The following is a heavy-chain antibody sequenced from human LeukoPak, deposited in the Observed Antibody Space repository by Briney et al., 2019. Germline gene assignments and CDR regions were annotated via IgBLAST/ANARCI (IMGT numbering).Heavy chain of an antibody. CDR1: GFTFSTFA. Sequence: GGTLRLSCAASGFTFSTFAMIWVRQPPGKGLEWVSSIFPSGGEIHYADSVRGRFTISRDNSKSILSLQMNSLRAEDTAIYYCATYRQVLLPFESWGQGTLVTVSS. CDR2: IFPSGGEI. J-gene: IGHJ4*02. CDR3: ATYRQVLLPFES. V-gene: IGHV3-23*01. D-gene: IGHD5-18*01.